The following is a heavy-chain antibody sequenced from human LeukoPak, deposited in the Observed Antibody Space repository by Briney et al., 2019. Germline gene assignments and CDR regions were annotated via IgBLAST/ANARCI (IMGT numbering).Heavy chain of an antibody. CDR1: GFTFSSYS. D-gene: IGHD1-26*01. Sequence: GGSLRLPCAASGFTFSSYSMNWVRQAPGKGLEWVSPISSTSTYIYYADSVKGRFTISRDNAKNSLYLQMNSLRAEDTAVYYCACLVGATQDVWGKGTTVIVSS. CDR3: ACLVGATQDV. J-gene: IGHJ6*04. V-gene: IGHV3-21*01. CDR2: ISSTSTYI.